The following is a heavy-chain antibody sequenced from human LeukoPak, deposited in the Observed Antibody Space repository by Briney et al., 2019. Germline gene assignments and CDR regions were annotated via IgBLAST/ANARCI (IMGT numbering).Heavy chain of an antibody. CDR1: GFTLDDDA. J-gene: IGHJ4*02. V-gene: IGHV3-9*01. Sequence: GGSLRLSCAASGFTLDDDAMHGVRHLPGKGLEWVSGISWNSGSIGYADSVKGRFTISRDNAKNSLYLQMDSLRSEDTAFYYCVNDLSLTGYPHYFDYWGQGTQVTVSS. CDR3: VNDLSLTGYPHYFDY. CDR2: ISWNSGSI. D-gene: IGHD3-9*01.